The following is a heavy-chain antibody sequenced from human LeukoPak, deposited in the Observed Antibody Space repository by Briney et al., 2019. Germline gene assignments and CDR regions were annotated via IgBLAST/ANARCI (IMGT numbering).Heavy chain of an antibody. CDR1: GGSFSGYY. Sequence: SETLSLTRAVYGGSFSGYYWSWIRQPPGKGLEWIGEINHSGSTNYNPSLKSRVTISVHTSKNQFSLKLSSVTAADTAVYYCARGRITIFGVPDAFDIWGQGTMVTVSS. V-gene: IGHV4-34*01. CDR3: ARGRITIFGVPDAFDI. D-gene: IGHD3-3*01. CDR2: INHSGST. J-gene: IGHJ3*02.